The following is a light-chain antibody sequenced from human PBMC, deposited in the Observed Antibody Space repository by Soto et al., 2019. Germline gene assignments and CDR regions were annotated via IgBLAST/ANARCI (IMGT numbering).Light chain of an antibody. J-gene: IGKJ4*01. CDR1: QSVHSN. CDR3: QQYGSSLPLT. CDR2: DAS. V-gene: IGKV3-20*01. Sequence: EIVMTQSPATLSLSPGETATLSCRASQSVHSNLAWYQQKPGQAPRLLIYDASSRATGIPDRFSGGGSGTDFTLTISRLEPEDFAVYYCQQYGSSLPLTFGAGTKV.